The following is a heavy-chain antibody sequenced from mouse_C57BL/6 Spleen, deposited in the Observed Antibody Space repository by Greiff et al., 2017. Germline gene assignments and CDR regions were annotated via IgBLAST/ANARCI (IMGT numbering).Heavy chain of an antibody. CDR2: IHPNSGST. J-gene: IGHJ2*01. Sequence: QLPQSWAELVKPGASVKLSFKASGYTFTSYWMHRVKQRPGQGLEWIGMIHPNSGSTNYNEKFKSKATLTVDKSSSTAYMQLSSLTSEDSAVYYCARWNYSDYWGQGTTLTVSS. V-gene: IGHV1-64*01. CDR3: ARWNYSDY. CDR1: GYTFTSYW.